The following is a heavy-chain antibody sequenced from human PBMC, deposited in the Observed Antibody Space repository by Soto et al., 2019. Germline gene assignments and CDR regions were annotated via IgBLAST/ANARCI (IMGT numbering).Heavy chain of an antibody. D-gene: IGHD3-10*01. Sequence: SVKVSCKASGGTFSSYAISWVRQAPGQGLEWMGGIIPIFGTANYAQKFQGRVTITADESTGTAYMELSSLRSEDTAVYYCARAITPGFGVDSYYYYYYGMDVWGQGTTVTVSS. J-gene: IGHJ6*02. V-gene: IGHV1-69*13. CDR1: GGTFSSYA. CDR2: IIPIFGTA. CDR3: ARAITPGFGVDSYYYYYYGMDV.